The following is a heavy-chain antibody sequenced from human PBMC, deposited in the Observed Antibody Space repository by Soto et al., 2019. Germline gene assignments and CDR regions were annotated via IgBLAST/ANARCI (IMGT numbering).Heavy chain of an antibody. CDR3: ARAGYGGNFRNWYFDL. CDR1: GFTVSSNY. CDR2: MYSGGRT. V-gene: IGHV3-53*01. D-gene: IGHD4-17*01. Sequence: GGSLRLSCAASGFTVSSNYMSWVRQAPGKGLEWVSVMYSGGRTYYDDSVKGRFTISRDNSKNTLYLQMNSLRAEDTGVYYCARAGYGGNFRNWYFDLWGRGTLVTVSS. J-gene: IGHJ2*01.